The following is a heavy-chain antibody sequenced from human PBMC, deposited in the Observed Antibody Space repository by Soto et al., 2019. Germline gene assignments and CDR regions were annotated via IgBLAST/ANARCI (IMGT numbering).Heavy chain of an antibody. CDR3: ARSGLHWGSRGLVDY. D-gene: IGHD7-27*01. J-gene: IGHJ4*02. Sequence: QITLKESGPPLVKPTQTLTLTCTFSGFSLSTSGVGVGWIRQPPGKALEWLAFLYWDDDKRYSPSLKSRLTITQDPSQKPVPLYMTHLDPVETATYYRARSGLHWGSRGLVDYWGQGTLVTVAS. V-gene: IGHV2-5*02. CDR1: GFSLSTSGVG. CDR2: LYWDDDK.